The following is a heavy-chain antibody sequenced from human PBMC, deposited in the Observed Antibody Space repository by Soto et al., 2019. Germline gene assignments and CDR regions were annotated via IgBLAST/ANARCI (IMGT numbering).Heavy chain of an antibody. Sequence: GASVTVCCKASGYTLTSYGSRWVRPATGQGLEWMGWISAYNGNTNYAQKLQGRVTMTTDTSTSTAYMELRSLRSDDAAVYYCARETHYGDYVDDAFDIWGQGTMVTVSS. V-gene: IGHV1-18*01. J-gene: IGHJ3*02. CDR1: GYTLTSYG. CDR2: ISAYNGNT. D-gene: IGHD4-17*01. CDR3: ARETHYGDYVDDAFDI.